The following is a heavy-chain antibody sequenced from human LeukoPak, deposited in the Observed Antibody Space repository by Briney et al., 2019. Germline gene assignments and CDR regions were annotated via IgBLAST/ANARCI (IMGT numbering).Heavy chain of an antibody. J-gene: IGHJ4*02. V-gene: IGHV3-74*01. CDR1: GFTFNNYW. CDR2: INSDGSST. D-gene: IGHD2/OR15-2a*01. CDR3: AGQYFGFDY. Sequence: GGSLRLSCAASGFTFNNYWMHWVRQAPGKGLVCVSRINSDGSSTSYADSVKGRFTISRDNAKKTLYLPRNSLRADDTAVYYCAGQYFGFDYWGQGTLVTVSS.